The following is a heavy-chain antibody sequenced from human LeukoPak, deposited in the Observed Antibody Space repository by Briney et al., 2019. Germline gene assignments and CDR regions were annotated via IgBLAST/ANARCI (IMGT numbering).Heavy chain of an antibody. D-gene: IGHD4-23*01. J-gene: IGHJ2*01. V-gene: IGHV4-31*03. Sequence: SGTLSLTCTVSGGTISSGGYYWSWIRQHPGKGLERIGYIYYSRSTYYNPSLKSRVTISVETSKNQFSLKLSSVTAADTAVYYCARDRYTVVSWYFDLWGRGTLVPVSS. CDR2: IYYSRST. CDR3: ARDRYTVVSWYFDL. CDR1: GGTISSGGYY.